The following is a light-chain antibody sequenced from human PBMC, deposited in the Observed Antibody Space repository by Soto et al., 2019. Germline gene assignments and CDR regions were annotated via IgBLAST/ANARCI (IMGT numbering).Light chain of an antibody. V-gene: IGKV3-15*01. CDR3: QQCNNWPRT. J-gene: IGKJ1*01. CDR1: QSIGTN. CDR2: GAY. Sequence: EIVMSQSPATLSVSPGERATLSCRASQSIGTNLAWYQQKPGQAPRLLMYGAYNRATGVPARFSGTASGTEFTLTISTLQSEDFAVYYCQQCNNWPRTFGQGTRVEIK.